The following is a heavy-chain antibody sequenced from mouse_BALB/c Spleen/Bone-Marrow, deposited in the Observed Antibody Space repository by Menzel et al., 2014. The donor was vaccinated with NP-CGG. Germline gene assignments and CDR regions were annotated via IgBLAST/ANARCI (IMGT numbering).Heavy chain of an antibody. CDR1: GYAFSVYW. J-gene: IGHJ2*01. CDR2: IYPGDGDT. V-gene: IGHV1-80*01. CDR3: ARGGISVDY. Sequence: VKLVESGAELVRPGSSVKISCKASGYAFSVYWMNWVKQRPGQGLEWIGQIYPGDGDTNYNGKFKGRATLTADESSNTAYMQLSSLTSEDSAVYFCARGGISVDYWGQGTTLTVSS.